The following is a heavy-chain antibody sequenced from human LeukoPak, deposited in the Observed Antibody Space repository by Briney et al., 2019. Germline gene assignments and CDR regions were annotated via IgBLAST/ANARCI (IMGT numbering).Heavy chain of an antibody. CDR2: ISYDGSNK. J-gene: IGHJ4*02. Sequence: PGGSLRLSCAASGVTFSSYAMHWVRRAPGKGLEWVAVISYDGSNKYYADSVKGRFTISRDNSKNTLYLQMNSLRAEDTAVYYCAKDQDWGQGTLVTVSS. CDR3: AKDQD. CDR1: GVTFSSYA. V-gene: IGHV3-30*04.